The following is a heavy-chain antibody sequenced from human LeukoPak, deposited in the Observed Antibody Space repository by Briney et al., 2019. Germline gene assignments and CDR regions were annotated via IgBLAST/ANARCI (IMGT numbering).Heavy chain of an antibody. CDR1: GGSISSSHYY. CDR2: IYYSGTT. CDR3: ARQISDYYYYYIDV. V-gene: IGHV4-39*01. D-gene: IGHD3-10*01. Sequence: SETLSLTCSVSGGSISSSHYYWGWIRQPPGKGLEWIGAIYYSGTTYYNPSLESRVTISEDTSKNQFSLTLRSVTAADTAVYYCARQISDYYYYYIDVWGKGTTVTVSS. J-gene: IGHJ6*03.